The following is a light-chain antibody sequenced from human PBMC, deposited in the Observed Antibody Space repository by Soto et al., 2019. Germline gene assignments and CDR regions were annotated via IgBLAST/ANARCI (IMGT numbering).Light chain of an antibody. CDR2: EVS. CDR3: SSYAGSNNPWG. Sequence: QSALTQPPSASGSPGQSVTISCTGTSSDVGGYNYVSWYQQHPGKAPKLMIYEVSKRPSGVPDRFSGSKSGNTASLTVSGLQAEDEADYYCSSYAGSNNPWGFGGGTKLTVL. V-gene: IGLV2-8*01. J-gene: IGLJ3*02. CDR1: SSDVGGYNY.